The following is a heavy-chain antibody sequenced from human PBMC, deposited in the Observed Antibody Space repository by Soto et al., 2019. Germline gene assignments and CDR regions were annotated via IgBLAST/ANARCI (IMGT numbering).Heavy chain of an antibody. CDR2: ISAYNGNT. CDR1: GYTFTSYG. CDR3: ARESSSSWFGGYYYYYYGMDV. Sequence: AVKVSCKASGYTFTSYGISWVRQAPGQGLEWMGWISAYNGNTNYAQKLQGRVTMTTDTSTSTAYMELRSLRSDDTAVYYCARESSSSWFGGYYYYYYGMDVWGQGTTVTVSS. J-gene: IGHJ6*02. V-gene: IGHV1-18*01. D-gene: IGHD6-13*01.